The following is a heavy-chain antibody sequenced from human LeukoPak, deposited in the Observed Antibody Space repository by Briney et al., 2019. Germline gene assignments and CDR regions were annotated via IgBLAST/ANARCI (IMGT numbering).Heavy chain of an antibody. J-gene: IGHJ4*02. CDR3: ALFYYDSSGYCDY. V-gene: IGHV1-69*06. Sequence: GASVKVSCKASGGTFSSYAISWVRQAPGQGLEWMGGIIPIFGTANYAQKFQGRVTITADKSTSTAYMELSSLRSEDTAVYYCALFYYDSSGYCDYWGQGTLVTVSS. CDR1: GGTFSSYA. CDR2: IIPIFGTA. D-gene: IGHD3-22*01.